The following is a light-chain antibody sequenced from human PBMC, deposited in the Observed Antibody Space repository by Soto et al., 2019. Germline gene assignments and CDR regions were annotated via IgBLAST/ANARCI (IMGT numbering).Light chain of an antibody. J-gene: IGKJ1*01. V-gene: IGKV3-20*01. Sequence: VLNNSPGNLSAYNVNIVTLSFRASQTVRNNYLAWYQQKPGQAPRLLIYDASSRATGIPDRFSGGGSGTDFTLTISSLQPDDIATYYCHQYHHYWSFGQGTKVEI. CDR3: HQYHHYWS. CDR1: QTVRNNY. CDR2: DAS.